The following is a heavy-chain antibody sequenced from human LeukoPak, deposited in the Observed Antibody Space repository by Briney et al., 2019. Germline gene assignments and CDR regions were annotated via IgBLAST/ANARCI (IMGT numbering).Heavy chain of an antibody. CDR1: GITFSSYE. V-gene: IGHV3-48*03. CDR2: ISSSGSRR. D-gene: IGHD4-17*01. Sequence: PGGSLRLSCAASGITFSSYEMNWVGQAPGKGLEWVSYISSSGSRRYYADSVKGRFTISRDNAKNSLYLQMNSLRAEDTAVYYCARDLDGDFNYWGQGTLVTVSS. CDR3: ARDLDGDFNY. J-gene: IGHJ4*02.